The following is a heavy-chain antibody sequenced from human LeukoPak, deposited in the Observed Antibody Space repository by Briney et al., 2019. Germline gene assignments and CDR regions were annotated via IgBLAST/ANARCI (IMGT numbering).Heavy chain of an antibody. V-gene: IGHV3-30*02. J-gene: IGHJ4*02. CDR1: GFNFSIYG. D-gene: IGHD3-3*01. CDR2: VRYDQSAT. Sequence: PGGSLRLSCAASGFNFSIYGMHWVRQAPGKGLEWVTFVRYDQSATVYADSVQGRFAISRDNSKNTVYLQMNSLRVEDTALCFCVKDQGECPGSRCYLRFLGYWGQGTLVIVSS. CDR3: VKDQGECPGSRCYLRFLGY.